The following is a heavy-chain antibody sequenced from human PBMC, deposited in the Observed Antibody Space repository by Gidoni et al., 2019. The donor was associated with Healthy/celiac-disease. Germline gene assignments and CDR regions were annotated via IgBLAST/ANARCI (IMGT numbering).Heavy chain of an antibody. CDR2: IYWNDDK. J-gene: IGHJ4*02. Sequence: QITLKESGPTLVKPTQTLALTCTFSGLSLSTSGVGVGWIRQPPGKALELLALIYWNDDKGSSPALKSRLTITKDTSKTPVVLTMTHMDPVDTATYYCAHSYCSGGSCYSSSWVDYWGQGTLVTVSS. D-gene: IGHD2-15*01. V-gene: IGHV2-5*01. CDR1: GLSLSTSGVG. CDR3: AHSYCSGGSCYSSSWVDY.